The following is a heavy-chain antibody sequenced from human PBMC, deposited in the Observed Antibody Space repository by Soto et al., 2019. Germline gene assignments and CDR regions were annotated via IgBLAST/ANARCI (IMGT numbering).Heavy chain of an antibody. D-gene: IGHD3-22*01. V-gene: IGHV1-3*01. CDR1: GYTFTSYA. CDR2: INAGNGNT. J-gene: IGHJ6*02. CDR3: ARDGDYYDSSAPSGMDV. Sequence: ASVKVSCNASGYTFTSYAMHWVRQAPGQRLEWMGWINAGNGNTKYSQKFQGRVTITRDTSASTAYMELSSLRSEDTAVYYCARDGDYYDSSAPSGMDVWGQGTTVTVSS.